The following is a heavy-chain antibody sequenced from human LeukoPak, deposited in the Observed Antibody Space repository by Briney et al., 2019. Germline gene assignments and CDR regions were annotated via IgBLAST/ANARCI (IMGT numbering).Heavy chain of an antibody. J-gene: IGHJ4*02. CDR2: ISSNSIYK. Sequence: GGSLRLSCAASGFTFSSYGFNWVRQAPGKGLEWVSSISSNSIYKNYADSVKGRFTLSRDNAQSSLYLEINSLRAEDTAVYYCARDVRTHCSGTTCYAVGFESWGQGTLVSVSS. V-gene: IGHV3-21*06. CDR3: ARDVRTHCSGTTCYAVGFES. CDR1: GFTFSSYG. D-gene: IGHD2-2*01.